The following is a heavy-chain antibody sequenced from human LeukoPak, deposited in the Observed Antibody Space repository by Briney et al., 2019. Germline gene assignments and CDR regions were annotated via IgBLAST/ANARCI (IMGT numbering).Heavy chain of an antibody. CDR2: FDPEDGET. Sequence: VSVEVSCKVSGYTLTELSMHWVRQAPGKGLEWMGGFDPEDGETIYAQKFQGRVTMTEDTSTDTAYMELSSLRSEDTAVYYCATADIVVVPAAIRSHQRPPAQFDPWGQGTLVTVSS. CDR3: ATADIVVVPAAIRSHQRPPAQFDP. V-gene: IGHV1-24*01. CDR1: GYTLTELS. D-gene: IGHD2-2*02. J-gene: IGHJ5*02.